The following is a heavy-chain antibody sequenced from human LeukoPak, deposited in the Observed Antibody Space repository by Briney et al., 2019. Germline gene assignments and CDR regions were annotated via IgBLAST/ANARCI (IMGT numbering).Heavy chain of an antibody. CDR3: GSLRLL. CDR1: GFSFSNYA. D-gene: IGHD3-16*01. J-gene: IGHJ4*02. Sequence: GGSLRLSCVASGFSFSNYAMMWVRQAPGKGLEWVSGISGSGDNTKYADSVKGRFTISRDDSKNTLYLQLNSLKAEDTAVYYCGSLRLLWGQGTLVTVSS. V-gene: IGHV3-23*01. CDR2: ISGSGDNT.